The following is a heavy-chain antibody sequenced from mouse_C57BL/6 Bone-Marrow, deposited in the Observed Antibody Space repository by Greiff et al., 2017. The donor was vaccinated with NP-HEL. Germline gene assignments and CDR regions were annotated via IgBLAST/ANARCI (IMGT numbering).Heavy chain of an antibody. J-gene: IGHJ3*01. CDR2: IHPSDSDT. V-gene: IGHV1-74*01. CDR1: GYTFTSYW. CDR3: AIRTVQFAY. Sequence: QVQLKQPGAELVKPGASVKVSCKASGYTFTSYWMHWVKQRPGQGLEWIGRIHPSDSDTNYNQKFKGKATLTVDNSSSTAYMQLSSLTSEDSAVYYCAIRTVQFAYWGQGTMVTVSA. D-gene: IGHD1-1*01.